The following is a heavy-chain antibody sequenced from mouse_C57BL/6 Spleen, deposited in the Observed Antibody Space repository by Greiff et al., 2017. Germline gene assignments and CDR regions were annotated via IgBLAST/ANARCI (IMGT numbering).Heavy chain of an antibody. Sequence: QVQLKQPGAELVKPGASVKLSCKASGYTFTSYWMHWVKQRPGQGLEWIGMIHPNSGSTNYNEKFKSKATLTVDKSSSTAYMQLSSLTSEDSAVYYCARIGSNYWYFDVWGTGTTVTVSS. V-gene: IGHV1-64*01. CDR1: GYTFTSYW. CDR3: ARIGSNYWYFDV. D-gene: IGHD2-5*01. J-gene: IGHJ1*03. CDR2: IHPNSGST.